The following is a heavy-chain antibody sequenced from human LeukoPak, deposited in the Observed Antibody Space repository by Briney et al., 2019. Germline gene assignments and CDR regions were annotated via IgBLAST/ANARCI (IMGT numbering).Heavy chain of an antibody. Sequence: SETLSLTCTVSGGSISSGDYYWSWIRQPPGKGLEWIGYIYYSGSTYYSPSLKSRVTISVDTSKNQFSLKLSSVTAADTAVYYCARESDYYYYGMDVWGQGTTVTVSS. CDR1: GGSISSGDYY. J-gene: IGHJ6*02. CDR2: IYYSGST. CDR3: ARESDYYYYGMDV. V-gene: IGHV4-30-4*01.